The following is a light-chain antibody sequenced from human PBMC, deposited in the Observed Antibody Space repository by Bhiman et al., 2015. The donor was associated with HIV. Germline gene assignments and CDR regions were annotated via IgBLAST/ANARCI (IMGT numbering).Light chain of an antibody. CDR1: SSNIGSKT. Sequence: QPVLTQPPSASGTPGQRVTISCSGRSSNIGSKTVNWYQQVPGTAPKLLIYRNNQRPSGVPDRFSGSKSGTSASLAISGLQAEDEADYYCVAWDDSLNGVVFGGGTKLTVL. J-gene: IGLJ2*01. V-gene: IGLV1-44*01. CDR2: RNN. CDR3: VAWDDSLNGVV.